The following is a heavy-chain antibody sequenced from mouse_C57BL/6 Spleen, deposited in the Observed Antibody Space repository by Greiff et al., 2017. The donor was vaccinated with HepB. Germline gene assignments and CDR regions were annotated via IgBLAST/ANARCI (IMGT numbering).Heavy chain of an antibody. D-gene: IGHD2-3*01. J-gene: IGHJ3*01. CDR2: IRSKSNNYAT. CDR3: VREGYDGYLGWFAY. Sequence: DVMLVESGGGLVQPKGSLKLSCAASGFSFNTYAMNWVRQAPGKGLEWVARIRSKSNNYATYYADSVKDRFTISRDDSESMLYLQMNNLKTEDTAMYYCVREGYDGYLGWFAYWGQGTLVTVSA. CDR1: GFSFNTYA. V-gene: IGHV10-1*01.